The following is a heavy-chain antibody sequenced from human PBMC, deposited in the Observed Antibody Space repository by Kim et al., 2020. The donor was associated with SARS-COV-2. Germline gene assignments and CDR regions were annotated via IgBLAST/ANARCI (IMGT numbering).Heavy chain of an antibody. CDR1: GLSVSSNW. Sequence: GGSLRLSCEASGLSVSSNWMHWVRQAPGKGLVWVSRINTDGSVVNYVDSVKGRFTISRDNAENTLYLQLNSLRVDDTAVYFCVRSRYDTTWFDFWGQGTLVTVSS. J-gene: IGHJ4*02. CDR2: INTDGSVV. D-gene: IGHD2-15*01. V-gene: IGHV3-74*01. CDR3: VRSRYDTTWFDF.